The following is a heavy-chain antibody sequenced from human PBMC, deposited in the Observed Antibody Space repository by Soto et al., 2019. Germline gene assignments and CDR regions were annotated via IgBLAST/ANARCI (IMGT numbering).Heavy chain of an antibody. V-gene: IGHV1-69*12. CDR3: ASHGIAGTWVYYYGMDV. CDR1: GGTFSSYA. D-gene: IGHD1-7*01. J-gene: IGHJ6*02. CDR2: IIPIFDTA. Sequence: QVQLVQSGAEVKKPGSSVKVSCKASGGTFSSYAISWVRQAPGQGLEWMGGIIPIFDTADYAQKFQGRVTITADDSTSTAYMELSSLRSEDTAVYYCASHGIAGTWVYYYGMDVWGQGTTVTVSS.